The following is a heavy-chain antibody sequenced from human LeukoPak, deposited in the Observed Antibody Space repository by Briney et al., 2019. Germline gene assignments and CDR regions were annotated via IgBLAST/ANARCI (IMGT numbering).Heavy chain of an antibody. CDR1: GYSFTRNW. D-gene: IGHD5-24*01. Sequence: GESLKISCKGSGYSFTRNWISWVRQMPGKGLEWMGRIDPSDSYTNYSPSFQGHVTISADKSISTAYLQWSSLKASDTAMYYCARQGHGCPGDWGQGTLVTVSS. CDR3: ARQGHGCPGD. CDR2: IDPSDSYT. V-gene: IGHV5-10-1*01. J-gene: IGHJ4*02.